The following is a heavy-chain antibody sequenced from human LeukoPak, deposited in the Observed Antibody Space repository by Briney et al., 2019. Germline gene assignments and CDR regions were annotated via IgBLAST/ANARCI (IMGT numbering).Heavy chain of an antibody. D-gene: IGHD3-3*01. Sequence: ASVKVSCKASGGTFSSYAISWVRQAPGQGLEWMGGIIPIFGTANYAQKFQGRVTITADESTSTAYMELSSLRSEDTAVYYCARDARGYGYYDFWSGYLAYYYMDVWGKGTTVTVSS. CDR1: GGTFSSYA. CDR3: ARDARGYGYYDFWSGYLAYYYMDV. V-gene: IGHV1-69*13. CDR2: IIPIFGTA. J-gene: IGHJ6*03.